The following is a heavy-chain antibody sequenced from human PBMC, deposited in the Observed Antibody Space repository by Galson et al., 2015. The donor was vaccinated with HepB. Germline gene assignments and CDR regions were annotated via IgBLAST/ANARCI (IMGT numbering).Heavy chain of an antibody. CDR3: ARDGRYIVPATGGYYYNYMDV. D-gene: IGHD1-26*01. CDR2: INVGNGDT. V-gene: IGHV1-3*01. CDR1: GYTFTTYS. J-gene: IGHJ6*03. Sequence: SVKVSCKASGYTFTTYSIHWVRQAPGQRLEWMGWINVGNGDTKYSQNFQGRVTITRDTSARTAYMELSSLRSEDTAVYYCARDGRYIVPATGGYYYNYMDVWGKGTTVTVSS.